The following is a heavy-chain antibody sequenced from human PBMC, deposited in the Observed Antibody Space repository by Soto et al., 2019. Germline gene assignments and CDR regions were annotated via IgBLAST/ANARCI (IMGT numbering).Heavy chain of an antibody. J-gene: IGHJ6*02. Sequence: GGSVRLSCAASGFTFSGSAMHWVRQASGKGLEWVGRIRSKANSYATAYAASVKGRFTISRDDSKNTAYLQMNSLKTEDTAVYYCTRLRTGSAHGDYYYGMDVWGQVTTVTFSS. CDR1: GFTFSGSA. CDR3: TRLRTGSAHGDYYYGMDV. CDR2: IRSKANSYAT. D-gene: IGHD6-19*01. V-gene: IGHV3-73*01.